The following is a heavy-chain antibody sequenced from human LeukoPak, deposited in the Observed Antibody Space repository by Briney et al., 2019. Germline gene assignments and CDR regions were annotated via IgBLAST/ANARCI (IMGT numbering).Heavy chain of an antibody. CDR1: GFTFSSYS. CDR3: ARGSSARFIGPEY. CDR2: ISSVSYI. V-gene: IGHV3-21*01. J-gene: IGHJ4*01. D-gene: IGHD1-26*01. Sequence: GGSLRLSCAASGFTFSSYSMNWVRQAPGKGLEWVSSISSVSYIYYADSLKGRFTISRDNAKNSLFLQMNGLRAEDTAVYFCARGSSARFIGPEYWGHGTLVTVSS.